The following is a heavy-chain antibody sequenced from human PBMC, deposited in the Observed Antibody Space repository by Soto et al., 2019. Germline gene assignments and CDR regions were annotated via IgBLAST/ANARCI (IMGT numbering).Heavy chain of an antibody. D-gene: IGHD5-18*01. CDR3: ARDQPGYSYGYGLGY. CDR2: ISSSSSYI. Sequence: EVQLVESGGGLVKPGGSLRLSCAASGFTFSSYSMNWVRQAPGKGLEWVSSISSSSSYIYYADSVKGRFTISRDNAQNPLYLQMNSLRAEDTAVYYCARDQPGYSYGYGLGYWGQGTLVTVSS. J-gene: IGHJ4*02. V-gene: IGHV3-21*01. CDR1: GFTFSSYS.